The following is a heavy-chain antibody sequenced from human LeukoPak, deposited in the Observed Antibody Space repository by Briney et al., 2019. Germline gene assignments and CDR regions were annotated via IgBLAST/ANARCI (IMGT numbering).Heavy chain of an antibody. CDR3: AREPRDCTGGTCQSAGGYYFYY. D-gene: IGHD2-15*01. CDR2: ISASGGS. V-gene: IGHV3-23*01. CDR1: GFAFSNYA. J-gene: IGHJ4*02. Sequence: GGSLRLSCAASGFAFSNYAMSWVRQAPGKGLEWVSGISASGGSYYADSGKGRFTVSRDMSKNTLYLQMNSLRAEDTAVYFCAREPRDCTGGTCQSAGGYYFYYWSQGTLVTVSS.